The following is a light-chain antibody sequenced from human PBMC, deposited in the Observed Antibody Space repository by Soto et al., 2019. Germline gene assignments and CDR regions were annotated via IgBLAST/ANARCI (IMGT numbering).Light chain of an antibody. V-gene: IGLV2-11*01. J-gene: IGLJ1*01. CDR2: DVS. CDR3: CSYAGSPYV. CDR1: SSDVGGYNY. Sequence: QSVLTQPRSVSGSPGQSVAISCTGTSSDVGGYNYVSWYQQHPGKAPKVMIYDVSKRPSGVPDRFSGSKSGNTASLTISGLQAEVEADYYCCSYAGSPYVFGTGTKVTVL.